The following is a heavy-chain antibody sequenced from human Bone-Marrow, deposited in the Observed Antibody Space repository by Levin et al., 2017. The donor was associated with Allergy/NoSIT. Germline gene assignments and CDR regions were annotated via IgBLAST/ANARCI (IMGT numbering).Heavy chain of an antibody. Sequence: SCAASGFTFSDYWMSWVRQAPGKGLEWVANIKEDGSAKFYVDSVKGRFTISRDNAKNSMYLQMNSLRAEDTAVYYCATASDSPATDWGQGTLVTVSP. CDR3: ATASDSPATD. D-gene: IGHD2-21*02. V-gene: IGHV3-7*01. J-gene: IGHJ4*02. CDR2: IKEDGSAK. CDR1: GFTFSDYW.